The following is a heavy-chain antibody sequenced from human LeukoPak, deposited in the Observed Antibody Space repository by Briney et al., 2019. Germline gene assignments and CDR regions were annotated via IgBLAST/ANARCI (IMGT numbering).Heavy chain of an antibody. CDR3: ARGDPGSYYFDY. V-gene: IGHV3-33*01. CDR1: GFTFSSYG. CDR2: IWYDGSNK. D-gene: IGHD1-26*01. Sequence: PGGSLRLSCAASGFTFSSYGMHWARQAPGKGLEWVAVIWYDGSNKYYADSVKGRFTISRDNSKNTLYLQMNSLRAEDTAVYYCARGDPGSYYFDYWGQGTLVTVSS. J-gene: IGHJ4*02.